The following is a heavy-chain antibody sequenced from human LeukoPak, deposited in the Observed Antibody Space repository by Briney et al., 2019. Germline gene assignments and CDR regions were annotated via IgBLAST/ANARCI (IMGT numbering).Heavy chain of an antibody. Sequence: ASETLSLTCTVYGGSISSSSYYWGWIRQPPGKGLEWIGSIYYSGSAYYNPSLKSRVTISVDTSKNQFSLKLSSVTAADTAVYYCARRNSSSWRTYFDYWGQGTLVTVSS. CDR2: IYYSGSA. CDR3: ARRNSSSWRTYFDY. J-gene: IGHJ4*02. V-gene: IGHV4-39*01. CDR1: GGSISSSSYY. D-gene: IGHD6-13*01.